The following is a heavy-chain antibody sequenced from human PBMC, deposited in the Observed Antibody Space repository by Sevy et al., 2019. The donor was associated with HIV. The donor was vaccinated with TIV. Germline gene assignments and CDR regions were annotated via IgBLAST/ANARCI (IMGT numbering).Heavy chain of an antibody. CDR1: GGSISSYY. D-gene: IGHD3-10*01. CDR2: IYTSGST. Sequence: LLQLRETLSLTCTVSGGSISSYYWSWIRQPAGKGLEWIGRIYTSGSTNYNPSLKSRVTMSVDTSKNQFSLKLSSVTAADTAVYYCARDRLNYYGSGSYALGYYYMDVWGKGTTVTVSS. J-gene: IGHJ6*03. V-gene: IGHV4-4*07. CDR3: ARDRLNYYGSGSYALGYYYMDV.